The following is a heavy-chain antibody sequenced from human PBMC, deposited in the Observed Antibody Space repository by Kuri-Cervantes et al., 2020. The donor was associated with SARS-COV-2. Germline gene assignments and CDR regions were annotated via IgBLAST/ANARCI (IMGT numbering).Heavy chain of an antibody. J-gene: IGHJ4*02. Sequence: GGSLRLSCVASGFTLTKYTMNWVRQAPGKGLEWVSAISGSGGSTYYADSVKGRFTISRDNSKNTLYLQMNSLRAEDTAVYYCAKVGYCSSTSCYISYYFDYWGQGTLVTVSS. D-gene: IGHD2-2*02. CDR1: GFTLTKYT. V-gene: IGHV3-23*01. CDR2: ISGSGGST. CDR3: AKVGYCSSTSCYISYYFDY.